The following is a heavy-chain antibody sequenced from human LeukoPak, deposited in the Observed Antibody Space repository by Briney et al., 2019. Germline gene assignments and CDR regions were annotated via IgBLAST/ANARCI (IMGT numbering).Heavy chain of an antibody. CDR1: GYSFTSYW. J-gene: IGHJ3*02. D-gene: IGHD3-22*01. CDR2: IYPGDSDT. CDR3: ARPQYYYDSSGSQGAFDI. V-gene: IGHV5-51*01. Sequence: GESLKIYGKGSGYSFTSYWIRWVRQLPGKSLEWMGIIYPGDSDTRYSPSFQGQVTISADKSISTAYLQWSSLKASDTAMYYCARPQYYYDSSGSQGAFDIWGQGTMVTVSS.